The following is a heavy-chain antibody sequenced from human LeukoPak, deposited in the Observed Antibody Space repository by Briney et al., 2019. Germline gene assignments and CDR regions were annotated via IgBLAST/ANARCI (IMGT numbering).Heavy chain of an antibody. J-gene: IGHJ4*02. Sequence: ASVKVSCKASGYTFTGYYMHWVRQAPGQGLEWMGWINPNRGGTNYAQKFQGRVTMTRDTSISTAYMVLPRLTCDDTAVYYCARDRAGYCSTTSCYTMDYWGQGTLVTVSS. CDR3: ARDRAGYCSTTSCYTMDY. V-gene: IGHV1-2*02. CDR1: GYTFTGYY. D-gene: IGHD2-2*02. CDR2: INPNRGGT.